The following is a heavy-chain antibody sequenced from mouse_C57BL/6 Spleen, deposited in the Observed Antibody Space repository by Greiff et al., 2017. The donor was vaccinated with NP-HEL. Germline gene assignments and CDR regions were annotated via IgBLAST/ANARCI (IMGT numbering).Heavy chain of an antibody. D-gene: IGHD2-5*01. CDR2: IRLKSDNYAT. J-gene: IGHJ3*01. Sequence: EVNVVESGGGLVQPGGSMKLSCVASGFTFSNYWMNWVRQSPEKGLEWVAQIRLKSDNYATHYAESVKGRFTISRDDSKSSVYLQMNNLRAEDTGIYYCTRPYSNYGAWFAYWGQGTLVTVSA. CDR3: TRPYSNYGAWFAY. CDR1: GFTFSNYW. V-gene: IGHV6-3*01.